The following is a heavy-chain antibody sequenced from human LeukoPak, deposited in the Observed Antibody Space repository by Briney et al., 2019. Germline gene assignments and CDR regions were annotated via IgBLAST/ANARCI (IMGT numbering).Heavy chain of an antibody. V-gene: IGHV3-7*01. CDR3: ARERSISLGFDL. D-gene: IGHD3-3*02. Sequence: PGGSLRLSWAASGFTFSSYWMSWVRQAAGEGLEWVANINQDGSEKYYVDSVKGRFTISRDNAKNSLYLQMNSLRAEDTAVYYCARERSISLGFDLWGRGTLVTVSA. J-gene: IGHJ2*01. CDR1: GFTFSSYW. CDR2: INQDGSEK.